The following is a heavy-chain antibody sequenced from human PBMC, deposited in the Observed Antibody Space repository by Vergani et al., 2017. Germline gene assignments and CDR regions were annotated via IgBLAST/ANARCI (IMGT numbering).Heavy chain of an antibody. CDR3: ARSGSYYGPGY. CDR1: GGSISSSNW. V-gene: IGHV4-4*02. CDR2: IYYSGST. D-gene: IGHD1-26*01. J-gene: IGHJ4*02. Sequence: QVQLQESGPGLVKPSGTLSLTCAVSGGSISSSNWWSWVRQPPGKGLEWIGEIYYSGSTYYNPSLKSRVTISVDTSKNQFSLKLSSVTAADTAVYYCARSGSYYGPGYWGQGTLVTVSS.